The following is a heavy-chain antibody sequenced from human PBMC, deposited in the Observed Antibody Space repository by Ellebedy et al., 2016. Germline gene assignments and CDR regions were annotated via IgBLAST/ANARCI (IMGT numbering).Heavy chain of an antibody. CDR3: AKDMFRYFDSTAYYYYYGMDV. CDR2: ISWNSGSI. Sequence: SLKISXAASGFTFDDYAMHWVRQAPGKGLEWVSGISWNSGSIGYADSVKGRFTISRDNAKNSLYLQMNSLRAEDTALYYCAKDMFRYFDSTAYYYYYGMDVWGQGTTVTVSS. J-gene: IGHJ6*02. CDR1: GFTFDDYA. D-gene: IGHD3-9*01. V-gene: IGHV3-9*01.